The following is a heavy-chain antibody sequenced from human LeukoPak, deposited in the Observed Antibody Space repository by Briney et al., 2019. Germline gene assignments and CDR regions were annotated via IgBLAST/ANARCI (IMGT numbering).Heavy chain of an antibody. J-gene: IGHJ4*02. V-gene: IGHV1-2*02. CDR3: ARSPIGPGFFDY. CDR1: GYTVTGYY. CDR2: ITPNSDGT. D-gene: IGHD3-10*01. Sequence: ASVKVSCKTSGYTVTGYYIHWVRQAPGQGLEWMGWITPNSDGTDYAQKFQGRVTMTRDTSITTAYMELSSLRSDDTAVYYCARSPIGPGFFDYWGQGTLVTVSS.